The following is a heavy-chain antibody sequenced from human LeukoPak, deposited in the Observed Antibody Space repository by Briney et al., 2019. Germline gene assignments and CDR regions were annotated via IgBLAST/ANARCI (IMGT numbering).Heavy chain of an antibody. CDR3: ARGSFLGTSSWFDP. CDR2: ISPNRGDT. CDR1: GYSFTGFF. Sequence: GASVKVSCKASGYSFTGFFIHWVRQAPGQGLEWMGWISPNRGDTNYAQKFKGRVTMTTDTSLNTIYMELRSLRLDDTAVYFCARGSFLGTSSWFDPWGQGTLVTVS. J-gene: IGHJ5*02. V-gene: IGHV1-2*02. D-gene: IGHD2-8*01.